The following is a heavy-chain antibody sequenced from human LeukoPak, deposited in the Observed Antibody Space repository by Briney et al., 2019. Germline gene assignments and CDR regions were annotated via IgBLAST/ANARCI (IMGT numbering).Heavy chain of an antibody. D-gene: IGHD2-2*01. CDR3: ARGGPYCSSTSCYRRRDWFDP. J-gene: IGHJ5*02. CDR1: GYTFTSYY. Sequence: ASVKVSCKASGYTFTSYYMHWVRQAPGEGLEWMGIINPSGGSTSYAQKFQGRVTMTRDMSTSTVYMELSSLRSEDTAVYYCARGGPYCSSTSCYRRRDWFDPWGQGTLVTVSS. V-gene: IGHV1-46*01. CDR2: INPSGGST.